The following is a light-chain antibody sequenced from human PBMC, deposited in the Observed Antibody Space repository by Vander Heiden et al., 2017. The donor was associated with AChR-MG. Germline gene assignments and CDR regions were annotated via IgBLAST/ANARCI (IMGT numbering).Light chain of an antibody. V-gene: IGKV3D-15*01. CDR1: QSVSSN. Sequence: IVITQSPATLSMSPGERATLSCRASQSVSSNFAWYHQKPGQAPRPPIYGAPTSATGIPAMFSSSGSRTEFTLTISSLQSEDFAVYYCQEDNNWPLTFGGGTKVEIK. J-gene: IGKJ4*01. CDR2: GAP. CDR3: QEDNNWPLT.